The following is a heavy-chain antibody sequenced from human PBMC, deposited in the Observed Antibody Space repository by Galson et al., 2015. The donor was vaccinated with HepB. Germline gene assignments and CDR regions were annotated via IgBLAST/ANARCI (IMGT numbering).Heavy chain of an antibody. V-gene: IGHV3-33*08. J-gene: IGHJ4*02. CDR1: GFTFSDYY. Sequence: SLRLSCAASGFTFSDYYMSWIRQAPGKGLEWVALIWKDGSNKYYSDSVKGRFTISRDNSQKTLYLQMNSLRAEDTAIYYCAREDKNVAVAALDSWGQGTMVIVSS. D-gene: IGHD6-19*01. CDR2: IWKDGSNK. CDR3: AREDKNVAVAALDS.